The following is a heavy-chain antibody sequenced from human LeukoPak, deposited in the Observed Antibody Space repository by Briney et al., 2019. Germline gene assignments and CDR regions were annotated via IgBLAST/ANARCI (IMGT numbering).Heavy chain of an antibody. V-gene: IGHV1-18*01. D-gene: IGHD2-2*01. CDR2: ISAYNGNT. Sequence: ASVKVSCKASGYTFTSYGISWVRQAPGQGLEWMGWISAYNGNTNYAQRLQGRVTMTTDTSTSTAYMELRSLRSDGTAVYYCARQYQLGHFDYWGQGTLVTVSS. CDR1: GYTFTSYG. J-gene: IGHJ4*02. CDR3: ARQYQLGHFDY.